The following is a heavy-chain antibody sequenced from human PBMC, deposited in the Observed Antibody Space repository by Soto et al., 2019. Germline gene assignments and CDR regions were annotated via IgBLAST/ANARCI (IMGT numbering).Heavy chain of an antibody. CDR1: GYSFTNYG. J-gene: IGHJ6*03. Sequence: QDQLLQSGAEVKKPGASVTVSCKASGYSFTNYGITWVRQAPGQGLEWMGWISAFNGNTHYAQKLQGRVTMTTDASTSTAYIQLRSLISDDTAVYYCARDRGVAPPVAGNTHYYYYMDVWGKGTTVTVSS. V-gene: IGHV1-18*01. CDR2: ISAFNGNT. CDR3: ARDRGVAPPVAGNTHYYYYMDV. D-gene: IGHD6-19*01.